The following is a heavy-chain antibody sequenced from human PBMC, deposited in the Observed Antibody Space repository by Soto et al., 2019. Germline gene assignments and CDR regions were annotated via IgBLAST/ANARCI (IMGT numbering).Heavy chain of an antibody. CDR1: GFSLSNDRMC. CDR2: IFSNDEK. Sequence: QVTLKESGPVLVKPTEPLTLTCTVSGFSLSNDRMCVCWIRQPQGEALEWLAHIFSNDEKSYSTSLKSRLTLSKDTSKSQVVLTMTNMDPVDKATYYCARMGDGYNYYFDYFGQGTLVTVSS. J-gene: IGHJ4*02. D-gene: IGHD5-12*01. V-gene: IGHV2-26*01. CDR3: ARMGDGYNYYFDY.